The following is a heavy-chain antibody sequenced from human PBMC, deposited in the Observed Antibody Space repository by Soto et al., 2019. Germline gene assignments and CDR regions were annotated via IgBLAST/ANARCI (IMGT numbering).Heavy chain of an antibody. CDR2: ISGSGGST. CDR3: AKDERTVYYDSSGYPDLFDY. Sequence: GGSLRLSCAASGFTFSSYAMSWVRQAPGKGLEWVSAISGSGGSTYYADSVKGRFTISRDNSKNTLYLQMNSLRAEDTAVYYCAKDERTVYYDSSGYPDLFDYWGQGTLVTVSS. J-gene: IGHJ4*02. CDR1: GFTFSSYA. V-gene: IGHV3-23*01. D-gene: IGHD3-22*01.